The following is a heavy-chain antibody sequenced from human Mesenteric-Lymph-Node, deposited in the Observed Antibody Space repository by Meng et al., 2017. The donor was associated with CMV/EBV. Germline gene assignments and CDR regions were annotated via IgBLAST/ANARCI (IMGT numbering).Heavy chain of an antibody. V-gene: IGHV1-69*04. D-gene: IGHD2-15*01. Sequence: SGGTFSSYAISWVRQGPGQGLEWMGRIIPFLHITNYAQKFQGRVTITADTSTSTAYMELSSLTSEDTAVYYCARDQGYSSGGWLDPWGQGTLVTVSS. J-gene: IGHJ5*02. CDR1: GGTFSSYA. CDR3: ARDQGYSSGGWLDP. CDR2: IIPFLHIT.